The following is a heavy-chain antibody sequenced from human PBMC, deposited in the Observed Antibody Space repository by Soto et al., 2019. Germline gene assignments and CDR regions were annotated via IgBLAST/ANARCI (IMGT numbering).Heavy chain of an antibody. Sequence: GGSLRLSCSASGFTFTSFAIHWVRQAPGKGLEWVAVISENGVNKYSAESVRGRFVISRDNSKNTVELEMNSLRPEDTAIYFCARRLTKTVSALGYWGQGTLVTVSS. J-gene: IGHJ4*02. CDR3: ARRLTKTVSALGY. CDR1: GFTFTSFA. V-gene: IGHV3-30*09. CDR2: ISENGVNK. D-gene: IGHD2-8*01.